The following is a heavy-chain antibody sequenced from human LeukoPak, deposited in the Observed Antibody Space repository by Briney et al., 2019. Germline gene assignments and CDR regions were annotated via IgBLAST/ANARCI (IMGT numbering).Heavy chain of an antibody. Sequence: GGSLRLSCAASGVTFSSYAMSWVRQAPGKGLEWGSAISGSGGRTYYADSVKGRFTISGDNSKNTLYLQMNSLRAEDTAVYYCAKVRRYYDFWSGYAQNAFDIWGQGTMVTVSS. CDR3: AKVRRYYDFWSGYAQNAFDI. V-gene: IGHV3-23*01. CDR2: ISGSGGRT. J-gene: IGHJ3*02. D-gene: IGHD3-3*01. CDR1: GVTFSSYA.